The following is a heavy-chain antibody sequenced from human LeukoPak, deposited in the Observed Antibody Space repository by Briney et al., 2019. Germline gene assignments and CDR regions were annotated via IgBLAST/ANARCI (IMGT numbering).Heavy chain of an antibody. CDR2: ISYDGSNK. CDR1: GFTFSSYA. CDR3: ARQGVHIVVVTAIYYFDY. J-gene: IGHJ4*02. Sequence: GGSLRLSCAASGFTFSSYAMHWVRQAPGKGLEWVAVISYDGSNKYYADSVKGRFTISRDNSKNTLYLQMNSLRAEDTAVYYCARQGVHIVVVTAIYYFDYWGQGTPVTVSS. D-gene: IGHD2-21*02. V-gene: IGHV3-30-3*01.